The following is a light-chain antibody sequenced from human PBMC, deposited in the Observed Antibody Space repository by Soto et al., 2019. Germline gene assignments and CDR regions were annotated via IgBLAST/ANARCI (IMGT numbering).Light chain of an antibody. CDR1: SSNIGGNS. J-gene: IGLJ1*01. CDR2: DDN. V-gene: IGLV1-51*01. CDR3: GSLDSSLSAYV. Sequence: VLTQPPSVSAAPGQKVTISCSGSSSNIGGNSVSWYQQLLGTAPKLLIYDDNKRPSGIPDRFSGSKSGTSATLGITGFQTGDEADYYCGSLDSSLSAYVFGTGTKVTVL.